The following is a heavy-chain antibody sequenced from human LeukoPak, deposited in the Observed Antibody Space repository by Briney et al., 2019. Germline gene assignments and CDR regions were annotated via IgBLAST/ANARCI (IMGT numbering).Heavy chain of an antibody. J-gene: IGHJ4*02. Sequence: ASVKVSCKASGYTFTSYGISWVRQAPGQGLEWMGWINPNSGGTNYAQKFQGRVTMTRDTSISTAYMELSRLRSDDTAVYYCARVNLNEYYYGSGSYDLDYWGQGTLVTVSS. CDR2: INPNSGGT. CDR1: GYTFTSYG. D-gene: IGHD3-10*01. V-gene: IGHV1-2*02. CDR3: ARVNLNEYYYGSGSYDLDY.